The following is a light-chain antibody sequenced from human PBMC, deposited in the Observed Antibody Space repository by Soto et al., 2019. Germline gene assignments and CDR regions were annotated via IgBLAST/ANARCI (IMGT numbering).Light chain of an antibody. V-gene: IGLV3-21*02. CDR3: HVWDVNRGV. J-gene: IGLJ3*02. CDR1: NIESKS. Sequence: SYELTQPPSVSVAPGQTAKISCGGNNIESKSVHWYQQKPGQAPVLVVSDDSDRPAGIPKRFSGSNSGSTATLTLSGVEAGDEADYYCHVWDVNRGVFGGGTKLTVL. CDR2: DDS.